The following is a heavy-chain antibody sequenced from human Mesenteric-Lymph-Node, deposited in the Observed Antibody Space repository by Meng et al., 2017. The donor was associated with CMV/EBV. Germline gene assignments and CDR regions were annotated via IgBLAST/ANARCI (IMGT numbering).Heavy chain of an antibody. D-gene: IGHD3-10*01. J-gene: IGHJ4*02. Sequence: SETLSLTCTVSGGSVSSGGYYWSWIRQPPGKGLEWIGYIYYSGSTNYNPSLKSRVTISVDTSKNQFSLKLSSVTAADTAVYYCARGTLGGRGDYFDYWGQGTLVTVSS. CDR3: ARGTLGGRGDYFDY. V-gene: IGHV4-61*08. CDR1: GGSVSSGGYY. CDR2: IYYSGST.